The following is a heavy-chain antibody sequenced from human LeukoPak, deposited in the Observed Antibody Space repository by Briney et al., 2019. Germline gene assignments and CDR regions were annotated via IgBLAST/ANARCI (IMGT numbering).Heavy chain of an antibody. Sequence: GGSLRLSCAASGFTFSSYAMHWVRQAPGKGLEWVAVISYDGSNKYYADSVEGRFTISRDNSKNTLYLQMNSLRAEDTAVYYCARDPRHYYDSSGYKDYWGQGTLVTVSS. CDR2: ISYDGSNK. CDR1: GFTFSSYA. J-gene: IGHJ4*02. CDR3: ARDPRHYYDSSGYKDY. V-gene: IGHV3-30-3*01. D-gene: IGHD3-22*01.